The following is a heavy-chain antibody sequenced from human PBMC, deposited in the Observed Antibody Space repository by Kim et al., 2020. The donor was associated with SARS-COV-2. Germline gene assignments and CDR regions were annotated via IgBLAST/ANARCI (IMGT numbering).Heavy chain of an antibody. Sequence: TANYAQKFQGRVTITADESTSTAYMELSSLRSEDTAVYYCARDSSGALGRWGQGTLVTVSS. J-gene: IGHJ4*02. V-gene: IGHV1-69*01. D-gene: IGHD3-10*01. CDR3: ARDSSGALGR. CDR2: TA.